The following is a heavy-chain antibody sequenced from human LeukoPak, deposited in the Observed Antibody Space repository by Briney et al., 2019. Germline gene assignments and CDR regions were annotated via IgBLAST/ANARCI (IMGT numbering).Heavy chain of an antibody. Sequence: GASVKVSCKASGYTFTSYGISWVRQAPGQGLXXXGWISAYNGNTNYAQKLQGRVTMTTDTSTSTAYMELRSLRSDDTAVYYCARDSRYYNDYFDYWGQGTLVAVSS. CDR3: ARDSRYYNDYFDY. CDR2: ISAYNGNT. V-gene: IGHV1-18*01. D-gene: IGHD3-10*01. CDR1: GYTFTSYG. J-gene: IGHJ4*02.